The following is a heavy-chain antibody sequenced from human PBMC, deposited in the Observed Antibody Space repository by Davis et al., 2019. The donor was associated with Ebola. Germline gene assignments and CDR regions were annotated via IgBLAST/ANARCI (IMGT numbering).Heavy chain of an antibody. D-gene: IGHD5/OR15-5a*01. V-gene: IGHV3-73*01. Sequence: GESLKISCAASGFTFSGSAMHWVRQASGKGLEWVGRIRSKANSYATAYAASVKGRFTISRDISKNTLYLQMNSLRAEDTAVYYCAKDAVVSTHYFDCWGQGTLVTVSS. CDR2: IRSKANSYAT. J-gene: IGHJ4*02. CDR1: GFTFSGSA. CDR3: AKDAVVSTHYFDC.